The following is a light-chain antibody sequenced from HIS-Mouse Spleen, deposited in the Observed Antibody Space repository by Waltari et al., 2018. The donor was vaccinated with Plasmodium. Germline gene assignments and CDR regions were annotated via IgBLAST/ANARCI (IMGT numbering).Light chain of an antibody. CDR2: QDS. CDR1: KLGDKY. V-gene: IGLV3-1*01. Sequence: SYELTQPPSVSVSPGQTASITCSGDKLGDKYACWYQQKPGQSPVLVIYQDSKRPSGIPELFSGSNSGNTATLTIGGTQAMDEADYYCQAWDSSTAVFGGGTKLTVL. CDR3: QAWDSSTAV. J-gene: IGLJ3*02.